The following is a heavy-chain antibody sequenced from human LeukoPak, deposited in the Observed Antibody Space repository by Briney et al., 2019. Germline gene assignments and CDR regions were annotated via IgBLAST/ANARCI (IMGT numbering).Heavy chain of an antibody. CDR1: GYTFTSYG. Sequence: AASVKVSCKASGYTFTSYGISWVRQAPGQGLEWMGWISAYNGNTNYAQKLQGRVTMTTDTSTSTAYMELRSLRSDDTAVYYCAREYYGTGSYYPTHFDYWGQGTLVTVSS. D-gene: IGHD3-10*01. V-gene: IGHV1-18*01. CDR3: AREYYGTGSYYPTHFDY. CDR2: ISAYNGNT. J-gene: IGHJ4*02.